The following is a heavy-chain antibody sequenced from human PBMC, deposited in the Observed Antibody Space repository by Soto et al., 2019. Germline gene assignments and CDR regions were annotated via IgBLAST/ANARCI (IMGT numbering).Heavy chain of an antibody. CDR3: ARIVCSGGSCPRFDY. D-gene: IGHD2-15*01. J-gene: IGHJ4*02. V-gene: IGHV4-31*03. CDR2: IYYSGST. CDR1: GGSISSGGYY. Sequence: QVQLQESGPGLVKPSQTLSLTCTVSGGSISSGGYYWSWIRQHPWKGLAWIGYIYYSGSTYYNPSLRSRVTISVDKSKNQFSLKLSSVTAADTAVYYCARIVCSGGSCPRFDYWGQGTLVTVSS.